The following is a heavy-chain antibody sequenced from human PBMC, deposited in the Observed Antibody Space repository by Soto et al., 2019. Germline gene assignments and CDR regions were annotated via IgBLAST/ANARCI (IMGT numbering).Heavy chain of an antibody. D-gene: IGHD5-12*01. CDR2: IWYDGSNK. J-gene: IGHJ4*02. CDR3: ARSSGYDLYYFDY. CDR1: GFSFSSYG. Sequence: QVQLVESGGGVVQPGRSLRLSCAASGFSFSSYGMHWVRQAPGKGLEWVAVIWYDGSNKYYADSVKGRFTISRDNSKNTLYLQMNSLRAEDTAVYYCARSSGYDLYYFDYWGQGTLVTVSS. V-gene: IGHV3-33*01.